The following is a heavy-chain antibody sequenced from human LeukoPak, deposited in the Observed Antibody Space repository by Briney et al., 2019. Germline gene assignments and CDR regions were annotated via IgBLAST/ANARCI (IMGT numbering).Heavy chain of an antibody. CDR1: GGTFISYA. CDR3: ASPEGAEPDYYYGMDV. Sequence: ASVKVSCKASGGTFISYAISWVRQAPGQGLEWMGGIIPIFGTANYAQKFQGRVTITADESTSTAYMELSSLRSEDTAVYYCASPEGAEPDYYYGMDVWGQGTTVTVSS. V-gene: IGHV1-69*13. CDR2: IIPIFGTA. D-gene: IGHD1-26*01. J-gene: IGHJ6*02.